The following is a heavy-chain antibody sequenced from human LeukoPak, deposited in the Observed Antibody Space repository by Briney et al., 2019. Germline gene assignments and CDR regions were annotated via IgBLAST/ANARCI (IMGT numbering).Heavy chain of an antibody. CDR2: IYYGGTT. CDR3: VAYTSSLRWFDP. J-gene: IGHJ5*02. V-gene: IGHV4-39*07. Sequence: KPSETLSLTCTVSDDSISSISFYWGWIRQPPGKGLEWIGRIYYGGTTYYNPSLESRVTMSLDTSKKQFSLRLRSVTAADAAVYYCVAYTSSLRWFDPWGQGTLVIVSS. D-gene: IGHD6-13*01. CDR1: DDSISSISFY.